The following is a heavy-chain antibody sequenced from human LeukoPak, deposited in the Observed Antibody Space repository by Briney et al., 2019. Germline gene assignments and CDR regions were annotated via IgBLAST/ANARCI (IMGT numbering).Heavy chain of an antibody. V-gene: IGHV1-2*02. CDR3: ASPGSNYDVLTGPGYCDY. CDR2: INPNSGAT. J-gene: IGHJ4*02. D-gene: IGHD3-9*01. Sequence: ASVKVSCKTSGYIFTGYYMHWVRQAPGQGFEWLGWINPNSGATNYAQKFHGRVTMTRDTSIGTAYMELRSLTSDDTAVYYCASPGSNYDVLTGPGYCDYWGQGTLVTVSS. CDR1: GYIFTGYY.